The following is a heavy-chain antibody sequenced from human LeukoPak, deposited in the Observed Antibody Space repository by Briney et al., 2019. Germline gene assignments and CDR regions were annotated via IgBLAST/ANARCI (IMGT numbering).Heavy chain of an antibody. Sequence: SETLSLTCAVYGGSFSGYSWSWIRQPPGKGLEWIGYIYHSGSTYYNPSLKSRVTISVDRSKNQFSLKLSSVTAADTAVYYCARMVRGLYWFDPWGQGTLVTVSS. D-gene: IGHD3-10*01. CDR3: ARMVRGLYWFDP. CDR2: IYHSGST. CDR1: GGSFSGYS. J-gene: IGHJ5*02. V-gene: IGHV4-30-2*01.